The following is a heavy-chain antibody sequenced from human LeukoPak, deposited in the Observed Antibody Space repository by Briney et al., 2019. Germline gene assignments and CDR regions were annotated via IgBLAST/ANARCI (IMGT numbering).Heavy chain of an antibody. V-gene: IGHV1-69*13. CDR2: IIPLLGTV. Sequence: SVKVSCKASGGTFSSYAISWVRQAPGQGLEWMGGIIPLLGTVNYAQRFQGRVTITADESTSTAYMELSSLRSEDTAVYYCARDQSGEWELLSGWWFDPWGQGTLVTVSS. CDR3: ARDQSGEWELLSGWWFDP. J-gene: IGHJ5*02. D-gene: IGHD1-26*01. CDR1: GGTFSSYA.